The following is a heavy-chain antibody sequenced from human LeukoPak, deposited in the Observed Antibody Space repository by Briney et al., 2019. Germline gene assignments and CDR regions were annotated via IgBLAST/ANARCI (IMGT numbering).Heavy chain of an antibody. Sequence: QSGGSLRLSCAASGFTFSNYAMSWVRQAPGKGLAWVSGISGSGTSTYYADSVKGRFTISRDNSKNTLYPQMNSLRAEDTAVYYCASRDYGDYRRYFDYWGQGTLVTVSS. V-gene: IGHV3-23*01. CDR1: GFTFSNYA. J-gene: IGHJ4*02. CDR3: ASRDYGDYRRYFDY. D-gene: IGHD4-17*01. CDR2: ISGSGTST.